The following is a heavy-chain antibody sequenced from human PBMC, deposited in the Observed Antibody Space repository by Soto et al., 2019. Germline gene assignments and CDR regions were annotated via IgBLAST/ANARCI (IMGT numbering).Heavy chain of an antibody. CDR3: ARRVRRRTIDY. J-gene: IGHJ4*02. CDR2: IYYSGST. D-gene: IGHD3-16*02. Sequence: LSETLSLTCTVSGGSISSGDYYWSWIRQPPGKGLEWIGYIYYSGSTYYNPSLKSRVTISVDTSKNQFSLKLSSVTAADTAVYYCARRVRRRTIDYWGQGTLVTVSS. V-gene: IGHV4-30-4*01. CDR1: GGSISSGDYY.